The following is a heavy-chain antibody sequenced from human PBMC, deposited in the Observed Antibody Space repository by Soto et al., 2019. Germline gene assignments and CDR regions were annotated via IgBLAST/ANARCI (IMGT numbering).Heavy chain of an antibody. CDR1: GYTFTSYG. CDR2: ISAYNGNT. Sequence: QVQLVQSGAEVKKPGASVKVSCKASGYTFTSYGIIWVRQAPGQGLEWMGWISAYNGNTNYAKKLQGRVTMTTDTSTSTAYMALRSLRSDDTAVYYGARGGEELLWFGELLNWGQGTLVTVSS. CDR3: ARGGEELLWFGELLN. D-gene: IGHD3-10*01. V-gene: IGHV1-18*01. J-gene: IGHJ4*02.